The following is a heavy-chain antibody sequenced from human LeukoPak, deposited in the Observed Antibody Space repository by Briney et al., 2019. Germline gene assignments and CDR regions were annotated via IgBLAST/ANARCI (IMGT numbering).Heavy chain of an antibody. V-gene: IGHV3-33*01. D-gene: IGHD2-15*01. CDR2: IWYDGSNK. J-gene: IGHJ4*02. CDR3: ARDRGGRTGLDD. Sequence: GGSLRLSCAASGFSFSSYGMHWVRQAPGKGPEWVAVIWYDGSNKYYEDSVKGRFTISRDNSKNTLYLQMNSLRAEDTAVYYCARDRGGRTGLDDWGQGTLVTVSS. CDR1: GFSFSSYG.